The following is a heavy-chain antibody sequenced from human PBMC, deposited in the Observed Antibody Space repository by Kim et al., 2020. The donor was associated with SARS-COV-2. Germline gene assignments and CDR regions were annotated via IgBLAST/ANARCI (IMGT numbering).Heavy chain of an antibody. CDR3: ARTDFAAAGNY. J-gene: IGHJ4*02. Sequence: YSVDSVKRRFTVARDNAKNALSRQMNSLRAEDTAVYYCARTDFAAAGNYWGQGTLVTVSS. D-gene: IGHD6-13*01. V-gene: IGHV3-7*03.